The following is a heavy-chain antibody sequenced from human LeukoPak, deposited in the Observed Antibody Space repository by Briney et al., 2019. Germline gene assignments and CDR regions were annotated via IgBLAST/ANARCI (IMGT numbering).Heavy chain of an antibody. J-gene: IGHJ6*02. CDR2: FDPEDGET. V-gene: IGHV1-24*01. CDR1: GYALTELS. D-gene: IGHD3-3*01. CDR3: ATDRAGRNYDFWSDSPAVMGLGYYYGMDV. Sequence: ASVKVSCKVSGYALTELSMHWVRQAPGKGLEWMGGFDPEDGETIYAQKFQGRVTMTEDTSTDTAYMELSSLRSEDTAVYYCATDRAGRNYDFWSDSPAVMGLGYYYGMDVWGQGTTVTVSS.